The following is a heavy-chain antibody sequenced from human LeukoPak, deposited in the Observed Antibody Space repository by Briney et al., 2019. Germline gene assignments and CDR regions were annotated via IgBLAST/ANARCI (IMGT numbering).Heavy chain of an antibody. CDR2: IYPGDPDT. J-gene: IGHJ4*02. D-gene: IGHD1-26*01. CDR3: ARPRSGSYSYFDY. CDR1: GFSFTNYW. V-gene: IGHV5-51*01. Sequence: GESLKISCKGSGFSFTNYWIAWVRQMPGKGLEWMGIIYPGDPDTRFSPSFQGQVTISADKSISTAYLQWTSLKASDTAMYYCARPRSGSYSYFDYWGQGTLVTVSS.